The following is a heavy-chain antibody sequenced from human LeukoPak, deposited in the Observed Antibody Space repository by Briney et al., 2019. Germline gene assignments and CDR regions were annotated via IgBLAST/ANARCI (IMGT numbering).Heavy chain of an antibody. J-gene: IGHJ5*02. CDR1: GFTFSSYA. Sequence: GGSLRLSCAASGFTFSSYAMSWVRQAPGKGLEWVSAISGSGGSTYYADSVKGRFTISRDNSKNTLYLQMNSLRAEDTAVYYCAKDGRPSSIAAQDSGFDPWGQGTLVTVSS. D-gene: IGHD6-6*01. CDR3: AKDGRPSSIAAQDSGFDP. V-gene: IGHV3-23*01. CDR2: ISGSGGST.